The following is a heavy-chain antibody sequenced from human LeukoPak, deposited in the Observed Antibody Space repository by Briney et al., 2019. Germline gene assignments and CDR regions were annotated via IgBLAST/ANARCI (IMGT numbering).Heavy chain of an antibody. CDR2: ISGSGGST. Sequence: GGSLRLYCAASGLTFSSYAMSWVRQAPGKGLEWDSAISGSGGSTYYADSVKGRFTISRDNSKNTLYLQMNSLRAEDTAVYYCAKAHVQLERENWFDPWGQGTLVTVSS. D-gene: IGHD1-1*01. CDR3: AKAHVQLERENWFDP. J-gene: IGHJ5*02. V-gene: IGHV3-23*01. CDR1: GLTFSSYA.